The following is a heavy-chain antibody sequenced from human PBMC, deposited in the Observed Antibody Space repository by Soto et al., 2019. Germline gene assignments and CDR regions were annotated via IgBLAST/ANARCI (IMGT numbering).Heavy chain of an antibody. CDR1: GYTFTSYD. D-gene: IGHD1-1*01. J-gene: IGHJ6*02. CDR3: ARERTGTTSMDV. V-gene: IGHV1-8*01. CDR2: MNPNSGNT. Sequence: QVKLVQSGAEVKKPGASVKVSCKASGYTFTSYDINWVRQATGQGPEWMGWMNPNSGNTGYAQKFQGRVTMTRNTSISTAYMELSSLRSEDTAVYYCARERTGTTSMDVWGQGTTVTVSS.